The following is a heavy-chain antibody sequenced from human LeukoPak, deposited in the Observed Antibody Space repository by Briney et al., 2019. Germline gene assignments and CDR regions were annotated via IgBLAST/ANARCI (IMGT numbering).Heavy chain of an antibody. CDR3: ARDQGYCSGGSCYYYAMDV. CDR1: GFSLSSHY. CDR2: ISYDGSNK. Sequence: PGGSLRLSCAASGFSLSSHYMTWVRQAPGKGVEWVAVISYDGSNKYYADSVKGRFTISRDNSKNTLYLQMNSLRAEDTAVYYCARDQGYCSGGSCYYYAMDVWGQGTTVTVSS. D-gene: IGHD2-15*01. V-gene: IGHV3-30-3*01. J-gene: IGHJ6*02.